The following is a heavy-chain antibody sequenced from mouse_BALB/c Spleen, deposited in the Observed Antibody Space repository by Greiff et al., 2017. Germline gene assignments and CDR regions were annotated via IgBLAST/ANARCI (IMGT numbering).Heavy chain of an antibody. CDR3: ARGDYGSSWTY. CDR2: ISYSGST. J-gene: IGHJ3*01. CDR1: GYSITSDYA. D-gene: IGHD1-1*01. V-gene: IGHV3-2*02. Sequence: EVKLLESGPGLVKPSQSLSLTCTVTGYSITSDYAWYWIRQFPGNKLEWMGYISYSGSTSYNPSLKSRISITRDTSKNQFFLQLNSVTTEDTATYYCARGDYGSSWTYWGQGTLVTVSA.